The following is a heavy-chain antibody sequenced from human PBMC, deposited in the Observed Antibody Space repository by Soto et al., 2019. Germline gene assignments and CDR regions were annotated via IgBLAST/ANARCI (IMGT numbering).Heavy chain of an antibody. J-gene: IGHJ5*02. CDR2: ISGSGGST. D-gene: IGHD6-13*01. CDR3: AKATAAAGTSSWFDP. CDR1: GFTFSSYA. V-gene: IGHV3-23*01. Sequence: QSGGSLRLSCAASGFTFSSYAMSWVRQAPGKGLEWVSGISGSGGSTYYADSVKGRFTISRDNSKNTLYLQMNSLRAEDTAVYYCAKATAAAGTSSWFDPWGQGTLVTVSS.